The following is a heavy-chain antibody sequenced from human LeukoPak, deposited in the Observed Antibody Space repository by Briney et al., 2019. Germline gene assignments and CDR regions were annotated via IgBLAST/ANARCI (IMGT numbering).Heavy chain of an antibody. J-gene: IGHJ4*02. V-gene: IGHV1-18*01. CDR1: GYTFSRYG. Sequence: GASVKVSCKASGYTFSRYGISWVRQAPDQGLEWMVWINTYNGKTNYAQKFQGRVTMTRDTSISTAYMELSRLRSDDTAVYYCARTDYYYGSGSYYHYFDYWGQGTLVTVSS. D-gene: IGHD3-10*01. CDR3: ARTDYYYGSGSYYHYFDY. CDR2: INTYNGKT.